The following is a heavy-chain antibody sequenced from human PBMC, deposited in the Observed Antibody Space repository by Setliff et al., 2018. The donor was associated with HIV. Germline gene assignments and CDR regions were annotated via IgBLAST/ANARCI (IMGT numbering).Heavy chain of an antibody. CDR1: GFTVSSNY. CDR3: AKGSNTAMVT. Sequence: QAGGSLRLSCAASGFTVSSNYMSWVRQAPGKGLEWVSVIYSGDNTYYADSVKGRFTISRDNSKNTLYLQMNSLRADDTAVYYCAKGSNTAMVTWGQGTLVTVSS. D-gene: IGHD5-18*01. CDR2: IYSGDNT. J-gene: IGHJ4*02. V-gene: IGHV3-53*01.